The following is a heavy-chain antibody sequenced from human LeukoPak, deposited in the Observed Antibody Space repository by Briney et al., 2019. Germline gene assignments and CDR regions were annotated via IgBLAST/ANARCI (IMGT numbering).Heavy chain of an antibody. CDR3: ARDGHYYDRRRAFDI. CDR1: GGSISSSSYY. D-gene: IGHD3-22*01. V-gene: IGHV4-39*02. CDR2: IYYSGST. Sequence: SETLSLSCTVSGGSISSSSYYWGWIRQPPGKGLEWIGSIYYSGSTYYNPSLKSRVTISVDTSKNQFSLKLSSVTAADTAVYYCARDGHYYDRRRAFDIWGQGTMVTVSS. J-gene: IGHJ3*02.